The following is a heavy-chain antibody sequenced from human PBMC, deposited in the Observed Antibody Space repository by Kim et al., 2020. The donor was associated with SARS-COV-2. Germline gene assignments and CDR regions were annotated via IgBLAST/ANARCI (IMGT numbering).Heavy chain of an antibody. V-gene: IGHV1-69*13. J-gene: IGHJ3*02. CDR2: IIPIFGTA. Sequence: SVKVSCKASGGTFSSYAISWVRQAPGQGLEWMGGIIPIFGTANYAQKFQGRVTITADESTSTAYMELSSLRSEDTAVYYCARDHHYYDSSGYPVGAAFDIWGQGTMVTVSS. D-gene: IGHD3-22*01. CDR3: ARDHHYYDSSGYPVGAAFDI. CDR1: GGTFSSYA.